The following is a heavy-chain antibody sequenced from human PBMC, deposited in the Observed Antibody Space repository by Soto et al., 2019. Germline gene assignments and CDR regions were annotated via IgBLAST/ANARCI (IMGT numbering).Heavy chain of an antibody. Sequence: QVQLVQSGAEVKKPGSSVEVSCKASGGTFGSYAISWVRQAPGQGLEGMGGIIPIPGTANYAQKFQGRVTIAAEEATSTAYMELSSLRSEDTAVYYCARSQGSSTSLEIYYYYYYGMDVWGKGTTVTVSS. V-gene: IGHV1-69*01. CDR1: GGTFGSYA. D-gene: IGHD2-2*01. CDR2: IIPIPGTA. CDR3: ARSQGSSTSLEIYYYYYYGMDV. J-gene: IGHJ6*04.